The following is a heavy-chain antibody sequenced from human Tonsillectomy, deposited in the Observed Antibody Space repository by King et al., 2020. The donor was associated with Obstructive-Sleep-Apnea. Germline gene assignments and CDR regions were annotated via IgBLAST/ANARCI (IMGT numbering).Heavy chain of an antibody. CDR2: ISGGGVST. D-gene: IGHD3-22*01. CDR1: GFTFSSYA. V-gene: IGHV3-23*04. CDR3: AKPLYYYDSSGYSD. J-gene: IGHJ4*02. Sequence: DVQLVESGGGLVQPGGSLRLSCAASGFTFSSYAMSWVRQAPGKGLEWVSAISGGGVSTYYADSVKGQFTISRDNSKNTLYLQRNSLRAEDTAVYYCAKPLYYYDSSGYSDWGQGTLVTVSS.